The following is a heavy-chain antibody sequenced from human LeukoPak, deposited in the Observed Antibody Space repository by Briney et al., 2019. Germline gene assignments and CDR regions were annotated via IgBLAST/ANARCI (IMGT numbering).Heavy chain of an antibody. J-gene: IGHJ6*03. CDR3: ARDLRFLEWPPEEYYYYMDV. CDR2: ISAYNGNT. D-gene: IGHD3-3*01. CDR1: GYTFTSYG. Sequence: ASVKVSCKASGYTFTSYGISWVRQAPGQGLEWMGWISAYNGNTNYAQKLQGRVTMTTDTSTSTAYMELRSLRSDDTAVYYCARDLRFLEWPPEEYYYYMDVWGKGTTVTVSS. V-gene: IGHV1-18*01.